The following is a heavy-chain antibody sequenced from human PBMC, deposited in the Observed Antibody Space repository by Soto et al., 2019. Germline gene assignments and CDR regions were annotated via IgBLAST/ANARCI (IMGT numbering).Heavy chain of an antibody. CDR3: ARDPGPLGVEYSSPFDP. V-gene: IGHV1-69*13. Sequence: ASVKVSCKASGGTFSSYAISWVRQAPGQGLEWMGGIIPIFGTANYAQKFQGRVTITADGSTSTAYMELSSLRSEDTAVYYCARDPGPLGVEYSSPFDPWGQGTLVTVSS. CDR1: GGTFSSYA. CDR2: IIPIFGTA. J-gene: IGHJ5*02. D-gene: IGHD6-6*01.